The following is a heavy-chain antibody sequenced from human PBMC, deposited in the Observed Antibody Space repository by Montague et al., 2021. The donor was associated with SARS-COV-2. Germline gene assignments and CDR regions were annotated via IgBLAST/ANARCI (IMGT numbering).Heavy chain of an antibody. V-gene: IGHV3-74*01. D-gene: IGHD3-9*01. Sequence: SLRLSCAASGFTFSSYWMHWVRQAPGKGLVWVSRINSDGSSTSYADSVKGRFTISRDNAKNRLYLQMNSLRAEDTAVYYCARVDILTGCVDYWGQGTLVTVAS. CDR3: ARVDILTGCVDY. J-gene: IGHJ4*02. CDR1: GFTFSSYW. CDR2: INSDGSST.